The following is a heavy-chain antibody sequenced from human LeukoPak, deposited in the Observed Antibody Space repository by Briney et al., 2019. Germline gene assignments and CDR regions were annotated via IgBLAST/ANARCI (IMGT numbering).Heavy chain of an antibody. CDR3: ARDTRSSYLQYYFDY. Sequence: GASVKVSCKASGYTFTGYYMHWVRQAPGQGLEWMGWINPNSGGTNYAQKFQGRVTMTRDTSISTAYMELSRLRSDDTAVYYCARDTRSSYLQYYFDYLGQGTLVTVSS. V-gene: IGHV1-2*02. CDR1: GYTFTGYY. J-gene: IGHJ4*02. CDR2: INPNSGGT. D-gene: IGHD5-24*01.